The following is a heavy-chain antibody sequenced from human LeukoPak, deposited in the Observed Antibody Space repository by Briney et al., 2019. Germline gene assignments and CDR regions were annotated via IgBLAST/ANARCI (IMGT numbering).Heavy chain of an antibody. J-gene: IGHJ4*02. V-gene: IGHV3-30-3*01. CDR1: GFTFSSYA. Sequence: GGSLRLSCAASGFTFSSYAMHWVRQAPGKGLEWVAVISYDGSNKYYADSVKGRFTISRDNSKNTLYLQMNSLRAEDTAVYYCARDLSPEWLGYDYWGQGTLVTVPS. D-gene: IGHD6-19*01. CDR2: ISYDGSNK. CDR3: ARDLSPEWLGYDY.